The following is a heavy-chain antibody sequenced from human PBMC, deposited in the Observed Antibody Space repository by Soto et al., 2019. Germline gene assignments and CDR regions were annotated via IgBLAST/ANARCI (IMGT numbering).Heavy chain of an antibody. V-gene: IGHV3-7*03. D-gene: IGHD3-3*01. CDR3: ARDRGVFWTGYAFYI. CDR1: GFTFSSYW. Sequence: GGSLRLSCAASGFTFSSYWMSWVRQAPGKGLEWVANIKQDGSEKYYVDSVKGRFTISRDNAKNSLYLQMNSLRAEDTAVYYCARDRGVFWTGYAFYILGQGTMVTVSS. J-gene: IGHJ3*02. CDR2: IKQDGSEK.